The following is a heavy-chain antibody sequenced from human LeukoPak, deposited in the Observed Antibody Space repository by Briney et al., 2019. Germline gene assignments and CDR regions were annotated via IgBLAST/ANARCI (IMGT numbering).Heavy chain of an antibody. Sequence: ASVKVSCKASGYTFTSYGICWVRQAPGQGLEWMGWISAYNGNTNNAKKLQGRGTMTTDTSTSTAYVELRGLRCDDTAVYYCARDRIAADDYCYYYGMDVWGQGTTVTVSS. J-gene: IGHJ6*02. D-gene: IGHD6-13*01. CDR3: ARDRIAADDYCYYYGMDV. CDR2: ISAYNGNT. V-gene: IGHV1-18*01. CDR1: GYTFTSYG.